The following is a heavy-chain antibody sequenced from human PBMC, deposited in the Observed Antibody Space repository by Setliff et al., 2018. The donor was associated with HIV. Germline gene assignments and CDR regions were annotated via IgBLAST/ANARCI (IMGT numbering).Heavy chain of an antibody. Sequence: LSLTCTVSGGSIRSHYWSWIREPPGKGLEWIGYIYYSGSTYYNPSLKSRVTISVDTSKNQFSLRLSSVTAADTAVYYCARVPRQLLKGAAAYFDYWGQGILVTVSS. CDR2: IYYSGST. CDR3: ARVPRQLLKGAAAYFDY. V-gene: IGHV4-59*11. J-gene: IGHJ4*02. D-gene: IGHD5-18*01. CDR1: GGSIRSHY.